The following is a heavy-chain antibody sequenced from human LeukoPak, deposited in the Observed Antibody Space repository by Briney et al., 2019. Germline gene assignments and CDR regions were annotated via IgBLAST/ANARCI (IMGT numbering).Heavy chain of an antibody. Sequence: ASVTVSFKASGYTFTVYYMHWVRQAPGQGLEWMGWINPNSGGTNYSQKFQGRVTMTRDTSISTAYMELSRLRPDDTAVYYCARGLHFTMVRGGTANYYYGMDVWGQGTSVTVSS. V-gene: IGHV1-2*02. CDR3: ARGLHFTMVRGGTANYYYGMDV. J-gene: IGHJ6*02. CDR2: INPNSGGT. CDR1: GYTFTVYY. D-gene: IGHD3-10*01.